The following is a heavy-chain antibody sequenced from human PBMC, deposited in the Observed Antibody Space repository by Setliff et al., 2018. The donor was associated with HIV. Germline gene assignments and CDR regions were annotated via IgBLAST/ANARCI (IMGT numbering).Heavy chain of an antibody. CDR1: GFTFSDYY. J-gene: IGHJ4*02. CDR3: AREILSSSAIDY. V-gene: IGHV3-11*04. CDR2: ISSSGTNI. Sequence: LSLSCAASGFTFSDYYMSWIRQAPGKGLEWVSYISSSGTNIYYVDSVKGRFTISRDNVKNSLYLQMNSLRAEDTAVYYCAREILSSSAIDYWGQGTLVTVSS. D-gene: IGHD6-6*01.